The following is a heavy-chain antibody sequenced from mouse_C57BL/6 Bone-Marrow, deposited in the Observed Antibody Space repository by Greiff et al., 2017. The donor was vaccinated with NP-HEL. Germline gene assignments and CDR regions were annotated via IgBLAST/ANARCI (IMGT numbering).Heavy chain of an antibody. D-gene: IGHD1-1*01. J-gene: IGHJ1*03. CDR3: ARNYDGKDWYFDV. CDR2: IHPNSGST. Sequence: QVQLQQPGAELVKPGASVKLSCKASGYTFTSYWMHWVKQRPGQGLEWIGMIHPNSGSTNYNEKFKSKATLTVDQSSSTAYMQLSSLTSEDSAVDYCARNYDGKDWYFDVWGTGTTVTVSS. CDR1: GYTFTSYW. V-gene: IGHV1-64*01.